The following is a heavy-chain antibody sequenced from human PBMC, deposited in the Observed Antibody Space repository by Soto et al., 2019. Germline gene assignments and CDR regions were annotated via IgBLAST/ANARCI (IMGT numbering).Heavy chain of an antibody. CDR3: SKKVNSGSGSEYFDY. CDR1: GFTFSSYS. V-gene: IGHV3-23*01. CDR2: FRAGGDDGTT. J-gene: IGHJ4*02. D-gene: IGHD3-10*01. Sequence: GGSLRLSCVASGFTFSSYSMSWVRQAPGKGLEWVSGFRAGGDDGTTYYADSVKGRFTISRDNSKNTLFLQMNSLRAEDTAIYYCSKKVNSGSGSEYFDYFGQGTLVTVSS.